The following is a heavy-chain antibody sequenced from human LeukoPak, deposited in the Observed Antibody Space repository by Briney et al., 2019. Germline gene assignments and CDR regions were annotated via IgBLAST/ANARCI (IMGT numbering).Heavy chain of an antibody. CDR3: ARGRELLLFDY. D-gene: IGHD1-26*01. CDR1: GFTFDDYG. J-gene: IGHJ4*02. CDR2: INWNGGST. Sequence: PGGSLRLSCAASGFTFDDYGMSWVRQAPGKGLEWVSGINWNGGSTGYADSVKGRFTISRDNAKNSLYLQMNRLRAEDTALYHCARGRELLLFDYWGQGTLVTVSS. V-gene: IGHV3-20*01.